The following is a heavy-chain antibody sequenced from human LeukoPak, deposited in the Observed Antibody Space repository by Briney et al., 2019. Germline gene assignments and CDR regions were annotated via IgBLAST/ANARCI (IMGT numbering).Heavy chain of an antibody. J-gene: IGHJ4*02. Sequence: GGSLRLSCAASGFTFNSYGMHWVRQAPGKGLDWVAFIRYDGSIKHYADSVKGRFTISRDNSKNTLFLQMNGLRPEDTAVYYCGKGSSTSGCPDYWGQGTLVTV. CDR1: GFTFNSYG. D-gene: IGHD6-19*01. CDR2: IRYDGSIK. CDR3: GKGSSTSGCPDY. V-gene: IGHV3-30*02.